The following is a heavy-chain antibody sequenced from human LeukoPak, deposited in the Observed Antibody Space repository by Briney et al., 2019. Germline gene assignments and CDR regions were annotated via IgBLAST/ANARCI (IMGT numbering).Heavy chain of an antibody. CDR2: INHSGST. V-gene: IGHV4-34*01. Sequence: SETLSLTCAVYGGSFSGYYWSWIRQPPGKGLEWIGEINHSGSTNYNPSLKSRVTMSVDTSKNQFSLKLSSVTAADTAVYYYARGTSRFEELLSRRYYYYYMDVWGKGTTVTVSS. D-gene: IGHD3-10*01. CDR1: GGSFSGYY. J-gene: IGHJ6*03. CDR3: ARGTSRFEELLSRRYYYYYMDV.